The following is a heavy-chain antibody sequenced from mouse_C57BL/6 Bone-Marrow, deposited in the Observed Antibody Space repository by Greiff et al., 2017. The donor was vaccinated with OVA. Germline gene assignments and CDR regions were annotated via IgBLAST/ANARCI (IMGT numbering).Heavy chain of an antibody. CDR2: IDPENGDT. CDR1: GFTIKDDY. CDR3: TTSFYAMDY. J-gene: IGHJ4*01. Sequence: EVQGVESGAELVRPGASVKLSCTASGFTIKDDYMHWVKQRPEQGLEWIGWIDPENGDTEYASKFQGKATITADTSSNTAYLQLSSLTSEDTAVYYCTTSFYAMDYWGQGTSVTVSS. V-gene: IGHV14-4*01.